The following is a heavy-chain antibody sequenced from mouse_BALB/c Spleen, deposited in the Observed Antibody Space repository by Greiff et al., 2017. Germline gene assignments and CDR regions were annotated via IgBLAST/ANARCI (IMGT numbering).Heavy chain of an antibody. CDR3: ARDNYYYGYFDY. V-gene: IGHV2-9*02. D-gene: IGHD1-1*01. CDR1: GFSLTGYG. Sequence: VKLVESGPGLVAPSQSLSITCTVSGFSLTGYGVNWVRQPPGKGLEWLGMIWAGGSTNYNSALMSRLSISKDNSKSQVFLKMNSLQTDDTAMYYCARDNYYYGYFDYWGQGTTLTVSS. J-gene: IGHJ2*01. CDR2: IWAGGST.